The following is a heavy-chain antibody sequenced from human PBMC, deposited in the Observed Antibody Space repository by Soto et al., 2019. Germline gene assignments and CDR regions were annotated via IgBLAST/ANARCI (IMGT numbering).Heavy chain of an antibody. CDR2: ISYDGSNK. J-gene: IGHJ3*02. CDR1: GFTFSNYA. D-gene: IGHD1-26*01. V-gene: IGHV3-30-3*01. CDR3: ARDRRYPDDVFDI. Sequence: GGSLRLSCAASGFTFSNYAMHWVRQAPGKGLEWVAVISYDGSNKYYADSVKGRFTISRDNSKNTQYLQMNSLRAEDTAVYYCARDRRYPDDVFDIWGQGTMVTVS.